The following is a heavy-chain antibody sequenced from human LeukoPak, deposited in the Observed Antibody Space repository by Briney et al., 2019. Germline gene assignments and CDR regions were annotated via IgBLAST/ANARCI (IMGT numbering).Heavy chain of an antibody. CDR1: GGSISSGGYS. Sequence: SQTLSLTCAVSGGSISSGGYSWSWIRQPPGKGLEWIGYIYHSGSTYYNPSLKSRVTISVDRSKNQFSLKLSSVTAADTAVYYCATPRTYYYDSSSYYYFVYWGQGTLVTVSS. CDR2: IYHSGST. D-gene: IGHD3-22*01. CDR3: ATPRTYYYDSSSYYYFVY. V-gene: IGHV4-30-2*01. J-gene: IGHJ4*02.